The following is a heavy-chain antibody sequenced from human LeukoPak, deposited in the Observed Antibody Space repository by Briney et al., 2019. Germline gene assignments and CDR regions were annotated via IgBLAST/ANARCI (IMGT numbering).Heavy chain of an antibody. D-gene: IGHD3-3*01. V-gene: IGHV4-4*07. Sequence: SETLSLTCTVSGGSISSYYWSWIRQPAGKGLEWIGRIYTSGSTNYNPSLKSRVTMSVDTSKNQFSLKLSSVTAADTAVYYCARAHKEYYDFWSGWNQYYYYYMDVWGKGTTVTVSS. J-gene: IGHJ6*03. CDR2: IYTSGST. CDR3: ARAHKEYYDFWSGWNQYYYYYMDV. CDR1: GGSISSYY.